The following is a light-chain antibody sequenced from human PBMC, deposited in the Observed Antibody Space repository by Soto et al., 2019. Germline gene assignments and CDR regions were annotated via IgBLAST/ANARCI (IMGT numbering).Light chain of an antibody. J-gene: IGLJ3*02. CDR2: DDS. Sequence: SSELTQPPSVSVAPGQTATIPCGGTNIESKSVHWYQEKPGQAPVLAVFDDSDRPTGIPDRFSGSNSGNTATLTISRVEAGDEADYYCQVWDTSSDHPGVFGGGTKLTVL. V-gene: IGLV3-21*02. CDR3: QVWDTSSDHPGV. CDR1: NIESKS.